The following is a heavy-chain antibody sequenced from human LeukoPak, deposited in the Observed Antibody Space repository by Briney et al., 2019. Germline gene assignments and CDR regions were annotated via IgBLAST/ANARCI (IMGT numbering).Heavy chain of an antibody. D-gene: IGHD2-2*01. Sequence: GGSLRLSCAASGFTLSYFDMNWVRQASGKGLEWVSAISTSSRYIYYKDSVRGRFTISRDDARNSLHLEMNSLRAEDTAVYYCARPDCSSSTCYLRRSWFDPWGQGTLVTVSS. J-gene: IGHJ5*02. CDR3: ARPDCSSSTCYLRRSWFDP. CDR2: ISTSSRYI. CDR1: GFTLSYFD. V-gene: IGHV3-21*01.